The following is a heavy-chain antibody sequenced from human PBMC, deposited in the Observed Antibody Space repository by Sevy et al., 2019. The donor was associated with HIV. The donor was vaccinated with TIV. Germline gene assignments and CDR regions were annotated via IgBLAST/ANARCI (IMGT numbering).Heavy chain of an antibody. J-gene: IGHJ5*02. CDR1: GGTFSSYA. CDR3: ARVSRTGGYYDILTGYRGWFDP. D-gene: IGHD3-9*01. Sequence: SVKVSCKASGGTFSSYAISWVRQAPGQGLEWMGGIIPIFGTANYAQKFQGRVTITADESTSTAYMELSSLRSEDTAVYYCARVSRTGGYYDILTGYRGWFDPWGQGTLVTVSS. CDR2: IIPIFGTA. V-gene: IGHV1-69*13.